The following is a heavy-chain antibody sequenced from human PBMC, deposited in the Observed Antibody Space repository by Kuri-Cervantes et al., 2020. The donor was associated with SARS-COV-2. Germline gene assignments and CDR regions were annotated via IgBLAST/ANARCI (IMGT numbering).Heavy chain of an antibody. V-gene: IGHV4-61*05. CDR3: ARHFYGSGTYYNEDFVDY. CDR1: GGSISSSSYY. J-gene: IGHJ4*02. Sequence: SETLSLTCTVSGGSISSSSYYWGWIRQPPGKGLEWIGYTYYTGSTNYNPSLKSRATISRDTSKNQFSLKLSSVTAADTAVYYCARHFYGSGTYYNEDFVDYWGQGTLVTVSS. CDR2: TYYTGST. D-gene: IGHD3-10*01.